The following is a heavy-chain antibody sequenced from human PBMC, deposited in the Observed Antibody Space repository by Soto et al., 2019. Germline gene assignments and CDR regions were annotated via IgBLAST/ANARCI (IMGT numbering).Heavy chain of an antibody. CDR2: IYYSGST. D-gene: IGHD3-3*01. CDR1: GGSISSSSYY. J-gene: IGHJ6*02. Sequence: SETLSLTCTVSGGSISSSSYYWGWIRQPPGKGLEWIGSIYYSGSTYYNPSLKSRVTISVDTSKNQFSLKLSSVTAADTAVYYCARQVVRITIFGVVIDYYGMDVWGQGTTVTVSS. V-gene: IGHV4-39*01. CDR3: ARQVVRITIFGVVIDYYGMDV.